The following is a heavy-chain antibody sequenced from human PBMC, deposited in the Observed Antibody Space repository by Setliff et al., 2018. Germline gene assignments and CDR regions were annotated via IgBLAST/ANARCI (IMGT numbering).Heavy chain of an antibody. V-gene: IGHV4-59*08. CDR1: GDSISAAS. Sequence: SETLSLTCNVSGDSISAASIMAWIRQPPGKGLEFIGYVYYSGAAKYDPSLKSRVTMSVDTSKSQFSLRLNSVTAADTAVYYCARTGTYRYFDYWGQGTRVTVSS. CDR2: VYYSGAA. J-gene: IGHJ4*02. D-gene: IGHD1-1*01. CDR3: ARTGTYRYFDY.